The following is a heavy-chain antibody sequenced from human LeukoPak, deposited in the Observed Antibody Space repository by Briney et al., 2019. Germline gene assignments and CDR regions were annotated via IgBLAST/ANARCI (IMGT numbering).Heavy chain of an antibody. V-gene: IGHV3-7*01. D-gene: IGHD5-12*01. CDR3: TKSRISFSGQADH. CDR1: GFTFSSYW. J-gene: IGHJ4*02. Sequence: PGGSLRLSCAASGFTFSSYWMSWVRQAPGKGLEWVANIKQDGSEKYYVDSVKGRFTISRDNAKNSLYLQMNSLRAEDTAVYYCTKSRISFSGQADHWGQGTLVTVSS. CDR2: IKQDGSEK.